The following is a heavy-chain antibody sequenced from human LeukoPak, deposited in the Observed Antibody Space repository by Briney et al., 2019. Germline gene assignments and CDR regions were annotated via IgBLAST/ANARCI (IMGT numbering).Heavy chain of an antibody. CDR1: GGTFSSYA. CDR3: ASRATTDYYDSSGYYYV. V-gene: IGHV1-69*05. J-gene: IGHJ4*02. CDR2: IIPIFGTA. Sequence: GASVKASCKASGGTFSSYAISWVRQAPGQGFEWMGGIIPIFGTANYAQKFQGRVTITTDESTSTAYMELSSLRSEDTAVYYCASRATTDYYDSSGYYYVWGQGTLVTVSS. D-gene: IGHD3-22*01.